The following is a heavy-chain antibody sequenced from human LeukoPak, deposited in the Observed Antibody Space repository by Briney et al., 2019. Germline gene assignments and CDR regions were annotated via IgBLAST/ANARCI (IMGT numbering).Heavy chain of an antibody. CDR1: GGSISSGGYY. V-gene: IGHV4-31*03. Sequence: SQTLSLTCTVSGGSISSGGYYWGWIRQHPGKGLEWIGYIYYSGSTYYNPSLKSRVTISVDTSKNQFSLKLSSVTAADTAVYYCARAPPDNSSGYPSIDYWGQGTLVTVSS. J-gene: IGHJ4*02. CDR3: ARAPPDNSSGYPSIDY. D-gene: IGHD3-22*01. CDR2: IYYSGST.